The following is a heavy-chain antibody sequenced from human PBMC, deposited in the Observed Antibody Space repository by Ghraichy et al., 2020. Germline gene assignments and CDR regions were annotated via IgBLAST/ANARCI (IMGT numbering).Heavy chain of an antibody. J-gene: IGHJ4*02. CDR1: GFTFSSYG. V-gene: IGHV3-33*08. Sequence: GSLRLSCAASGFTFSSYGMHWVRQAPGKGLEWVAVIWYDGSNKYYADSVKGRFTISRDNSKNTLYLQMNSLRAEDTAVYYCARAPTTVTTRLLAVYYFDYWGQGTLVTVSS. CDR3: ARAPTTVTTRLLAVYYFDY. CDR2: IWYDGSNK. D-gene: IGHD4-17*01.